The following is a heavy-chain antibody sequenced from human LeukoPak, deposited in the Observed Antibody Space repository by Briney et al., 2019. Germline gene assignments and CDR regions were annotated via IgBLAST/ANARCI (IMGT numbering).Heavy chain of an antibody. Sequence: GESLKISCQGSGSPFTSYWIGWVRQLPGKGLEWMGIIYPGDSDTRYSPSFQGQVTISADKPISTAYLQWSSLKASDTAMYYCARYYYDAFDIWGQGTMVTASS. CDR3: ARYYYDAFDI. V-gene: IGHV5-51*04. J-gene: IGHJ3*02. D-gene: IGHD3-10*01. CDR2: IYPGDSDT. CDR1: GSPFTSYW.